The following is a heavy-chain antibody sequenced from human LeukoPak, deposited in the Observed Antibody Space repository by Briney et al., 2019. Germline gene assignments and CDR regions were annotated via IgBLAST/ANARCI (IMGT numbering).Heavy chain of an antibody. CDR1: GGSISSYY. V-gene: IGHV4-59*01. Sequence: SETLSLTCTVSGGSISSYYWSWIRQPPGKGLEWIGYISYSGSTNYNPSLKRRVTISVDTSKNQFSLKLRSVTAAATAVYYCARYVWGSYPTFEDYWGQGTLVTVSS. CDR2: ISYSGST. J-gene: IGHJ4*02. CDR3: ARYVWGSYPTFEDY. D-gene: IGHD3-16*01.